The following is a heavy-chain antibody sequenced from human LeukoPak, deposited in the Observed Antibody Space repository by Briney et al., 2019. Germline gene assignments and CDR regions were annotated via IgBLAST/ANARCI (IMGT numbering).Heavy chain of an antibody. CDR2: VYYSGST. CDR1: GGSVSSGSYY. Sequence: SETLSLTCTVSGGSVSSGSYYWSWIRQPPGKGLEWIGYVYYSGSTNYNPSLKSRVTISLDASKNQFSLKLSSVSAADTAVYYCARDNYYEGAFDVWGQGTMVTVSS. J-gene: IGHJ3*01. V-gene: IGHV4-61*01. CDR3: ARDNYYEGAFDV. D-gene: IGHD3-22*01.